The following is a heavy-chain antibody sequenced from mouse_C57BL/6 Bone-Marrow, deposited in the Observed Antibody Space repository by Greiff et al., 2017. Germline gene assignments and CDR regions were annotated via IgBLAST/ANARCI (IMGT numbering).Heavy chain of an antibody. Sequence: VKLQESGPELVKPGASVKISCKASGYTFTDYYINWVKQRPGQGLEWIGWIFPGSGSTYYNEKFKGKATLTVDKSSSTAYMLLSSLTSEDSAVYFCARDYGNPYWYFDVWGTGTTVTVSS. D-gene: IGHD2-1*01. CDR1: GYTFTDYY. J-gene: IGHJ1*03. CDR2: IFPGSGST. CDR3: ARDYGNPYWYFDV. V-gene: IGHV1-75*01.